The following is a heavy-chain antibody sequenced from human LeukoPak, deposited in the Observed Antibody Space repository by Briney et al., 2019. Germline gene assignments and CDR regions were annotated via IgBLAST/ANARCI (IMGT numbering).Heavy chain of an antibody. V-gene: IGHV4-59*01. CDR3: ARDRGYCSGGSCYRWFDP. Sequence: SETLSVTCTGSGVSISSDCWSWIRQPPGKGLEWIGYIYYSGSTNYNPSLKSRVTISVDTSKNQFSLKLSSVTAADTAVYYCARDRGYCSGGSCYRWFDPWGQGTLVTVSS. J-gene: IGHJ5*02. CDR1: GVSISSDC. D-gene: IGHD2-15*01. CDR2: IYYSGST.